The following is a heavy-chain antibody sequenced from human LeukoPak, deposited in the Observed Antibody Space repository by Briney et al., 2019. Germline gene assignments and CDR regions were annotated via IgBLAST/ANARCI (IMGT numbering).Heavy chain of an antibody. V-gene: IGHV4-34*01. J-gene: IGHJ5*02. CDR2: INHSGST. D-gene: IGHD3-10*01. Sequence: SETLSLTCAVYGGSFSGYYWSWIRQPPGKGLEWIGEINHSGSTNYNPSLKSRVTISVDTSKNQFSLKLSSVTAADTAVYYCARGITMVRANWFDPWGQGTLVTVSS. CDR3: ARGITMVRANWFDP. CDR1: GGSFSGYY.